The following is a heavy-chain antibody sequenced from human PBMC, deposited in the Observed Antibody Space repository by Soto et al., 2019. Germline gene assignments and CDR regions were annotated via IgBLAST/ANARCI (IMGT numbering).Heavy chain of an antibody. J-gene: IGHJ5*02. Sequence: GGSLRLSCAASGFTFSSYAIHWVRQAPGKGLEWVAVISYDGSNKYYADSVKGRFTISRDNSKNTLYLQMNSLRAEDTAVYYCAREKEQTNWFDPWGQGTLVTVSS. CDR1: GFTFSSYA. V-gene: IGHV3-30-3*01. CDR3: AREKEQTNWFDP. CDR2: ISYDGSNK.